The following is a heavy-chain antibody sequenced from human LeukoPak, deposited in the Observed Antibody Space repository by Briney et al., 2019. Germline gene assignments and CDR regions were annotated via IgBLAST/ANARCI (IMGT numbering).Heavy chain of an antibody. V-gene: IGHV4-39*01. D-gene: IGHD6-19*01. CDR1: GGSISSSSYF. CDR2: FYSSGST. Sequence: PSETLSLTCTVSGGSISSSSYFWGWIRQPPGKGLEWIGSFYSSGSTYYNPSLKSRVTISVDTSKNQFSLNLSSVTAADTAVYYCVRSQQWLGTFDIWGQGTMVTVSS. CDR3: VRSQQWLGTFDI. J-gene: IGHJ3*02.